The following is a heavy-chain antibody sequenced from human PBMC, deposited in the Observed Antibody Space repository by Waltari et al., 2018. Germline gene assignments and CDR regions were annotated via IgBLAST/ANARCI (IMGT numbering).Heavy chain of an antibody. J-gene: IGHJ4*02. CDR3: ARLFVRRGGLDY. CDR1: GYRFTNYW. Sequence: EVQLVQSGAEVKKPGESLKISCKGSGYRFTNYWIAWVRQMPGKGLEWMGIIYSSDSDIRYSPSFQGQVTISADKSFNTAYLQWSSLKASDTAMYYCARLFVRRGGLDYWGQGTLVTVSS. V-gene: IGHV5-51*01. D-gene: IGHD3-16*01. CDR2: IYSSDSDI.